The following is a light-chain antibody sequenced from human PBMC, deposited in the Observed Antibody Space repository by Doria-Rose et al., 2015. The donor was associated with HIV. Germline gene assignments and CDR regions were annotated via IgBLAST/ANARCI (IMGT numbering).Light chain of an antibody. Sequence: EIVMTQSPGTLSLSPGERATLSCRASQRFSSTSLAWYQQKPSQDPSLLIYDGSTRATGIPDRFSASRSGTDFTLTINRLEPEDFALYYCHQYGTSWTFGQGTKVEI. V-gene: IGKV3-20*01. CDR1: QRFSSTS. CDR2: DGS. J-gene: IGKJ1*01. CDR3: HQYGTSWT.